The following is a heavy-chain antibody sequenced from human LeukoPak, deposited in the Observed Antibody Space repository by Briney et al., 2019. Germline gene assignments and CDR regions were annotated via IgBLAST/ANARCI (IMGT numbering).Heavy chain of an antibody. CDR2: IYPGDSDT. CDR3: ARSVSSAWPNWFDP. Sequence: GESLKISCKGSGYSFTSYWIGWVRQMPGKGLEWMGIIYPGDSDTRYSPSFQGQVTISADKSITTAYQQWSSLKASDTAMYYCARSVSSAWPNWFDPWGQGSLVTVSS. J-gene: IGHJ5*02. D-gene: IGHD6-19*01. CDR1: GYSFTSYW. V-gene: IGHV5-51*01.